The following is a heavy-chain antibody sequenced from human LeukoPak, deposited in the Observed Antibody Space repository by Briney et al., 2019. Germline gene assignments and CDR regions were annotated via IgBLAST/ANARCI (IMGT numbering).Heavy chain of an antibody. V-gene: IGHV4-34*01. CDR1: GGSFSGYY. D-gene: IGHD3-22*01. CDR2: INHSGST. Sequence: SETLSLTCAVYGGSFSGYYWSWIRQPPGKGLEWIGEINHSGSTSYNPSLKSRVTISVDTSKNQFSLKLSSVTAADTAVYYCARERITMMVVVWGAFDYWGQGTLVTVSS. J-gene: IGHJ4*02. CDR3: ARERITMMVVVWGAFDY.